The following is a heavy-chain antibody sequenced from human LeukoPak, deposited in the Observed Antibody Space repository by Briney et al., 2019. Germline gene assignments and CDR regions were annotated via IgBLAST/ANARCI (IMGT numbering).Heavy chain of an antibody. CDR1: GGSISSYY. CDR3: ARQNRYYGDSRVVWFDP. Sequence: SETLSLTCTVSGGSISSYYWSWIRQPPGKGLEWIGYVYYSGSTNYNPSLKSRVTISVDTSKNQFSLKLSSVTAADTAVYYCARQNRYYGDSRVVWFDPWGQGTLVTVSS. V-gene: IGHV4-59*08. CDR2: VYYSGST. D-gene: IGHD3-3*01. J-gene: IGHJ5*02.